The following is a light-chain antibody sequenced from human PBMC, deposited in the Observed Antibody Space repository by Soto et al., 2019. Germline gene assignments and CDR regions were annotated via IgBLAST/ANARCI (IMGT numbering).Light chain of an antibody. CDR1: QSISTY. CDR2: AAS. CDR3: QQSYSAPPIT. J-gene: IGKJ5*01. Sequence: DIQMTQSPSSLSASLGDRVTITCRTSQSISTYLNWYQQKPGKAPKLLIYAASNLQSGVTLRFSGGGSGTDFTLTISNLQPEDFATYYCQQSYSAPPITFGQGTRLEIK. V-gene: IGKV1-39*01.